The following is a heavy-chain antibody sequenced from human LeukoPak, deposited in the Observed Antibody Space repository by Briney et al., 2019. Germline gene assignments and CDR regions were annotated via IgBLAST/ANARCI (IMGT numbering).Heavy chain of an antibody. CDR3: AKSRYYGSGNYYPSDY. CDR1: GFTFSTYG. D-gene: IGHD3-10*01. Sequence: GGTLRLSCAASGFTFSTYGMSWVRQAPGKGLEWVSAISGSGTSTHYADSVKGRFTISRDNSKNTLYLQMNSLRAEGTAVYYCAKSRYYGSGNYYPSDYWGQGTLVTVSS. J-gene: IGHJ4*02. CDR2: ISGSGTST. V-gene: IGHV3-23*01.